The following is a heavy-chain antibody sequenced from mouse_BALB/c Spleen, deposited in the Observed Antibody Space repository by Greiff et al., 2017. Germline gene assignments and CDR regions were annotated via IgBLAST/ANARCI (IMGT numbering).Heavy chain of an antibody. CDR3: ARALYGKGDAY. Sequence: VMLVESGPGLVAPSQSLSITCTVSGFSLTSYGVHWVRQPPGKGLEWLGVIWAGGSTNYNSALMSRLSISKDNSKSQVFLKMNSLQTDDTAMYYCARALYGKGDAYWGQGTLVTVSA. CDR1: GFSLTSYG. D-gene: IGHD2-1*01. CDR2: IWAGGST. J-gene: IGHJ3*01. V-gene: IGHV2-9*02.